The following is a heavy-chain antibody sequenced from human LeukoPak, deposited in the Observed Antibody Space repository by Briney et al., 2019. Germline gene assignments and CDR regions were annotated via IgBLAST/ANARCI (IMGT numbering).Heavy chain of an antibody. J-gene: IGHJ4*02. CDR3: AGTLYGSGSPLDY. Sequence: GASVKVSCKASGYTFTNYYMHWVRRAPGQGLEWMGIINPSGGSTSYAQKFQGRVTMTRDTSTSTVYMELSSLRSEDTAVYYCAGTLYGSGSPLDYWGQGTLVTVSS. CDR2: INPSGGST. V-gene: IGHV1-46*01. CDR1: GYTFTNYY. D-gene: IGHD3-10*01.